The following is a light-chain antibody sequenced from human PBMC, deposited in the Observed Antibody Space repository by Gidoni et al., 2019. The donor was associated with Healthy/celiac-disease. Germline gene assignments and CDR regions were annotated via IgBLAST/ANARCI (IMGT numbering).Light chain of an antibody. CDR3: QQYGNSPRT. Sequence: EIVLTQSPGTLSLSPGERATLSCRASQSVSSSYLAWYQQKPGKAPRLLIYGASSRATGIPDRFSCSGSGTDFTLTISRLEPEDFAVYYCQQYGNSPRTFGQGTKVEIK. CDR2: GAS. J-gene: IGKJ1*01. CDR1: QSVSSSY. V-gene: IGKV3-20*01.